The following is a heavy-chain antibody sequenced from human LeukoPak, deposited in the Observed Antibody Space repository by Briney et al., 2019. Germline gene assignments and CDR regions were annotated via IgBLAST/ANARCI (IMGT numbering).Heavy chain of an antibody. Sequence: GSLRLSCAASGFTVSSNYMSWVRQAPGKGLEWVSVIYSGGSTYYADSVKGRFTISSDNSKNTLYLQMNSLRAEDTAVYYCARAQSGYDFVGYFDYWGQGTLVTVSS. CDR1: GFTVSSNY. J-gene: IGHJ4*02. CDR2: IYSGGST. V-gene: IGHV3-66*01. D-gene: IGHD5-12*01. CDR3: ARAQSGYDFVGYFDY.